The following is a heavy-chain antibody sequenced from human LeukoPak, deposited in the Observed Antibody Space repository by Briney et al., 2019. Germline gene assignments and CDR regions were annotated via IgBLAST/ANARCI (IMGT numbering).Heavy chain of an antibody. J-gene: IGHJ4*02. Sequence: PRGSLRLSCAASELTFSSYSMNWVRQAPGKGLEWVSSISSSSSYIYYADSVKGRFTISRDNAKNSLYLQMNSLRAEDTAVYYCARVLSAAGFDFDYWGQGTLVTVSS. V-gene: IGHV3-21*01. CDR3: ARVLSAAGFDFDY. D-gene: IGHD3-10*01. CDR2: ISSSSSYI. CDR1: ELTFSSYS.